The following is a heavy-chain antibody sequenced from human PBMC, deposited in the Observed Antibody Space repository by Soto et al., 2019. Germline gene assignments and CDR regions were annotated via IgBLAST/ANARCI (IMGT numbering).Heavy chain of an antibody. J-gene: IGHJ6*02. CDR1: GGSLSSYY. CDR3: ARRGFGLFYYGTSGSPDFNYDTMDV. Sequence: PSENLSLTCTVSGGSLSSYYWSWIRQTPGKGLEWFGRIFYTGITKYNSSLRSRVTISLDTSKTQFSLTLKSVTAADTAVYYCARRGFGLFYYGTSGSPDFNYDTMDVLGQGTTVT. V-gene: IGHV4-59*08. D-gene: IGHD3-22*01. CDR2: IFYTGIT.